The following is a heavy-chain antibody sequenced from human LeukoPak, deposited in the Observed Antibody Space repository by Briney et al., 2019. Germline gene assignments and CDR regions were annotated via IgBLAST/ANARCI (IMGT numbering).Heavy chain of an antibody. CDR3: TTRVLKQQRDWRSGSSTGYFDY. Sequence: GGSLRLSCAASGFTFSNAWMSWVRQAPGKGLEWVGRIKSKTDGGTTDYAAPVKGRFTISRDDSKNTLYLQMNSLKTEDTAVYYCTTRVLKQQRDWRSGSSTGYFDYWGQGTLVTVSS. CDR1: GFTFSNAW. CDR2: IKSKTDGGTT. J-gene: IGHJ4*02. D-gene: IGHD1-26*01. V-gene: IGHV3-15*01.